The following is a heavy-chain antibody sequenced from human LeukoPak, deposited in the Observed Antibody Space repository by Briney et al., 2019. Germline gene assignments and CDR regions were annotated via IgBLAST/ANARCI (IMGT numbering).Heavy chain of an antibody. CDR1: GFTFSSYG. Sequence: PGGSLRLSCAASGFTFSSYGMHWVRQTPSKGLEWVAVILYDGSNKYYADSVKGRFTTSRDNSKNTLYLQMNSRRAEDTAVYYCARDRTGGGYFGSTFDYWGQGTLVTVSS. CDR3: ARDRTGGGYFGSTFDY. V-gene: IGHV3-30*03. CDR2: ILYDGSNK. J-gene: IGHJ4*02. D-gene: IGHD2-21*02.